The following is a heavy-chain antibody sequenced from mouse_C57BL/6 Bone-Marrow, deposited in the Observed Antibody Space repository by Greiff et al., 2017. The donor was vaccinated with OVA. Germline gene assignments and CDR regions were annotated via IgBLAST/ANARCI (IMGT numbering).Heavy chain of an antibody. CDR3: ARPPYYGSSSFAY. J-gene: IGHJ3*01. Sequence: QVQLQQSGPELVKPGASVKISCKASGYAFSSSWMNWVKQRPGKGLEWIGRIYPGDGDTNYTGKFKGKATLTADKSSSTAYMQLSSLTSEDSAVYFCARPPYYGSSSFAYWGQGTLVTVSA. CDR2: IYPGDGDT. CDR1: GYAFSSSW. D-gene: IGHD1-1*01. V-gene: IGHV1-82*01.